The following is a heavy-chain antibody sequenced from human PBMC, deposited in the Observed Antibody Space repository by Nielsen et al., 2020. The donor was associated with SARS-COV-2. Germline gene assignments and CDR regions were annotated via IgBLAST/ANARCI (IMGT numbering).Heavy chain of an antibody. CDR1: GFTFSGST. CDR3: TRVNPTSGSWFDAFDI. D-gene: IGHD1-26*01. J-gene: IGHJ3*02. CDR2: IRSKANDYAT. V-gene: IGHV3-73*01. Sequence: GESLKISCAASGFTFSGSTMHWVRQASGKGLEWLGRIRSKANDYATEYPVSVKGRFIISRDDSKNMAYLLMNSLKIDDTAVYYCTRVNPTSGSWFDAFDIWGQGTLVTVSS.